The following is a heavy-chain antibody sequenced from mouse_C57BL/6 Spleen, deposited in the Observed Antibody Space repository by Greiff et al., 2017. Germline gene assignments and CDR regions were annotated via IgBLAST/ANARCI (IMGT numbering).Heavy chain of an antibody. CDR1: GFTFSDYG. D-gene: IGHD2-4*01. V-gene: IGHV5-17*01. J-gene: IGHJ2*01. CDR2: ISSGSSTI. Sequence: EVKLVESGGGLVKPGGSLKLSCAASGFTFSDYGMHWVRQAPENGLEWVAYISSGSSTIYYADTVKGRFTISRDNAKNTLFLQMTSLRSEDTAMYYCARHDYYFDYWGQGTTLTVSS. CDR3: ARHDYYFDY.